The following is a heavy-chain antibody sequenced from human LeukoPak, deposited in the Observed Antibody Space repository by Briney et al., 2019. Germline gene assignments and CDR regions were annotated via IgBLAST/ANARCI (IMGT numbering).Heavy chain of an antibody. CDR3: ARGTSIRSGAFDY. CDR2: INHSGST. J-gene: IGHJ4*02. V-gene: IGHV4-34*01. CDR1: GGSFSGYY. Sequence: SETLSLTRAVYGGSFSGYYWSWIRQPPGKGLEWIGEINHSGSTNYNPSLKSRVTISVDTSKNQFSLKLSSVTAADTAVYYCARGTSIRSGAFDYWGQGTLVTVSS. D-gene: IGHD2-2*01.